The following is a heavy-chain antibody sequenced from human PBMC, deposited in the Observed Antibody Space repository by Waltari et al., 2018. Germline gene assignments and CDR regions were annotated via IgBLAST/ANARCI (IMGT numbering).Heavy chain of an antibody. J-gene: IGHJ2*01. CDR2: ISPMFGTT. CDR3: ARVRDCSGNSCYYYWHFDV. CDR1: GDTFTRYG. Sequence: QVQLVQSGAEVKTPGSSVKVSCKAPGDTFTRYGLSWVRQAPGQGLEWMGGISPMFGTTNYAQKFQDRVTITADESTSTAYMELSSMTSEDTAVYYCARVRDCSGNSCYYYWHFDVWGRGTLVSVSS. V-gene: IGHV1-69*13. D-gene: IGHD2-15*01.